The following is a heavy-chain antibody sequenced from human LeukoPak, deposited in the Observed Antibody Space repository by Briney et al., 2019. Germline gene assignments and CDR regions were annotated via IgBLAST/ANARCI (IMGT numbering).Heavy chain of an antibody. Sequence: GGSLRLSCAASGFTFSSYSMNWVRQAPGKGLEWVSSISSSSIYIYYADSVKGRFTISRDNSKNTLYLQMNSLRAEDTAVYFCAKSQDGGRLFHFDYWGQGTLVTASS. CDR1: GFTFSSYS. D-gene: IGHD1-26*01. J-gene: IGHJ4*02. CDR3: AKSQDGGRLFHFDY. V-gene: IGHV3-21*04. CDR2: ISSSSIYI.